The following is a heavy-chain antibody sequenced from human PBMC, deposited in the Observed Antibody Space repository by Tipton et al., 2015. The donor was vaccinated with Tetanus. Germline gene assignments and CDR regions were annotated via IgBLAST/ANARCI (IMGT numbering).Heavy chain of an antibody. CDR3: AKDLAAYCGGDCFSCDF. Sequence: QSGAEVKKPGDSVKVSCKGSRYTFTAYYMQWVRQAPGKGLEWMGRINPNSGGTNYALTFQGRVTMTRDTSITTAYMELSNLRSDDAAVYYRAKDLAAYCGGDCFSCDFGRQGTLVPV. V-gene: IGHV1-2*02. CDR2: INPNSGGT. D-gene: IGHD2-21*02. CDR1: RYTFTAYY. J-gene: IGHJ4*02.